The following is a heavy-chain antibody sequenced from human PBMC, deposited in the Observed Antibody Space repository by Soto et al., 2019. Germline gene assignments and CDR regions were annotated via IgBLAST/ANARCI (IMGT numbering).Heavy chain of an antibody. D-gene: IGHD6-13*01. V-gene: IGHV4-30-2*01. Sequence: TLALTCAVSGCSVSSGGYSWSWIRQPPGKGLEWIGYIYHSGSTYYNPSLKSRVTISVDTSKNQFSLKLSSVTAADTAVYYCARRYSSAFDIWGQGTMVT. J-gene: IGHJ3*02. CDR1: GCSVSSGGYS. CDR2: IYHSGST. CDR3: ARRYSSAFDI.